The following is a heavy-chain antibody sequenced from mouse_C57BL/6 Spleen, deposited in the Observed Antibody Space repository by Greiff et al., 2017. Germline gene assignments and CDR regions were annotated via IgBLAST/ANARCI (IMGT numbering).Heavy chain of an antibody. D-gene: IGHD1-1*01. J-gene: IGHJ1*03. V-gene: IGHV1-15*01. CDR1: GYTFTDYE. CDR2: IDPETGGT. Sequence: VKLMESGAELVRPGASVTLSCKASGYTFTDYEMHWVKQTPVHGLEWIGAIDPETGGTAYNQKFKGKAILTADKSSSTAYMELRSLTSEDSAVYYCTRGLRSPYWYFDVWGTGTTVTVSS. CDR3: TRGLRSPYWYFDV.